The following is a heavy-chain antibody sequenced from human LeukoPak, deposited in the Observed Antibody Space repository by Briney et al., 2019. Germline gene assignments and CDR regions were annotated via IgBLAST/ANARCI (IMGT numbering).Heavy chain of an antibody. Sequence: SETLSLTCTVSGGSISSGSYYWSWIRQPAGKGLEWIGRIYTSGSTNYNPSLKSRVTISVDTSKNQFSLKLSSVTAADTAVYYCARASRLGAVAVKNWFDPWGQGTLVTVSS. CDR3: ARASRLGAVAVKNWFDP. D-gene: IGHD6-19*01. CDR1: GGSISSGSYY. J-gene: IGHJ5*02. CDR2: IYTSGST. V-gene: IGHV4-61*02.